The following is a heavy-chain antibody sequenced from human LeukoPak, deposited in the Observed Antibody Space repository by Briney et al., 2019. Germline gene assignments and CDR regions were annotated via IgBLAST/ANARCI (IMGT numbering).Heavy chain of an antibody. CDR3: AAQKSHRWLLRGYYFDY. V-gene: IGHV4-34*01. D-gene: IGHD5-18*01. J-gene: IGHJ4*02. CDR1: GGSFSGYY. Sequence: SETLSLTCAVYGGSFSGYYWSWIRQPPGKGLEWIGEINHSGSTNYNPSLKSRVTISVDTSKNQFSLKLSSVTAADTAVYYCAAQKSHRWLLRGYYFDYWGQGTLVTVSS. CDR2: INHSGST.